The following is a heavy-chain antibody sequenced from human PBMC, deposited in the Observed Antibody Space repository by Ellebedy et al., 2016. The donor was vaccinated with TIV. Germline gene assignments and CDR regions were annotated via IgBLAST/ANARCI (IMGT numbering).Heavy chain of an antibody. CDR1: GDSMSSGAYS. V-gene: IGHV4-30-2*01. Sequence: MPSETLSLTCTVSGDSMSSGAYSWNWIRQPPGKGLEWIGYIYQSGNTHYNSSLKGRVTISVDKSKNQFSLKVTSVTAADTAMYYCARGGTVVRGAPYNWFDPWGQGTLVTVSS. CDR3: ARGGTVVRGAPYNWFDP. J-gene: IGHJ5*02. D-gene: IGHD3-10*01. CDR2: IYQSGNT.